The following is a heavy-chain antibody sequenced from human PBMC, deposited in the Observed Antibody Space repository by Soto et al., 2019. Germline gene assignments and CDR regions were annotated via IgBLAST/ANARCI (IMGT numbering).Heavy chain of an antibody. Sequence: SETLSLTCAVYGGSFSGYYWSWIRQPPGKGLEWIGEINHSGSTNYNPSLKSRVTISVDTSKNQFSLKLSSVTAADTAVYYCARGPEIQLWTKLYYYYGMDVWGQGTTVTVSS. J-gene: IGHJ6*02. CDR3: ARGPEIQLWTKLYYYYGMDV. CDR1: GGSFSGYY. D-gene: IGHD5-18*01. V-gene: IGHV4-34*01. CDR2: INHSGST.